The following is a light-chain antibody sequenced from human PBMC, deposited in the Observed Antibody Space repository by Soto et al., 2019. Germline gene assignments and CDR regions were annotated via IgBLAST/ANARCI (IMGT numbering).Light chain of an antibody. CDR1: SSDVGAHFNY. J-gene: IGLJ2*01. CDR3: SSWTSIEPVV. CDR2: DVG. V-gene: IGLV2-14*03. Sequence: QSVLTHPASVSGSTGQSITISCTGTSSDVGAHFNYVSGYQQHPGKAHKLMIYDVGNRPSGVSNRFSGYKYGNTASLTLSGLHAEDEADYYCSSWTSIEPVVFGTGTKLTVL.